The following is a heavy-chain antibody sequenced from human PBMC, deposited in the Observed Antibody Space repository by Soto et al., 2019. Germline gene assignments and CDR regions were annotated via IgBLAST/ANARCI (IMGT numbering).Heavy chain of an antibody. CDR2: VYYTGST. CDR1: GGSISSYH. J-gene: IGHJ4*02. V-gene: IGHV4-59*01. D-gene: IGHD5-18*01. Sequence: SETLSLTCTVSGGSISSYHWNWIRRPPGKGLEWIGHVYYTGSTNYNPSLKSRVTISVDTSNNQFSLKLSSVTAADTAVYYCARLYSEEYSYGYVDYWGQGTLVTVSS. CDR3: ARLYSEEYSYGYVDY.